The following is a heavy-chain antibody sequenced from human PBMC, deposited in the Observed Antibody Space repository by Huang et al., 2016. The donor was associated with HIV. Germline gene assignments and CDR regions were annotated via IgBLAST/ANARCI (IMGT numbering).Heavy chain of an antibody. D-gene: IGHD3-3*01. Sequence: QVQLQESGPGLVKPSETLSLTCTVSGGSISTHYWSWIRQPPGKGLEWIASIDYSGRTNYSPALKSLVTILLDTSKNQFSLRVSSVTAADTAMYYCARDHHDFWRGYRRMYFFDHWGQGTLVTVSS. J-gene: IGHJ4*02. V-gene: IGHV4-59*11. CDR3: ARDHHDFWRGYRRMYFFDH. CDR2: IDYSGRT. CDR1: GGSISTHY.